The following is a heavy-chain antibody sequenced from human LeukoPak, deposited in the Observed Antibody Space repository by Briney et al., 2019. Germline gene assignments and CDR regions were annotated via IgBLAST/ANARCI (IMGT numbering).Heavy chain of an antibody. D-gene: IGHD3-3*01. J-gene: IGHJ4*02. CDR2: ISHSGST. CDR1: GGSFSGYY. CDR3: EFWSGTFDY. Sequence: SETLSLTCAVYGGSFSGYYWTWVRQPPGRGLEWIGEISHSGSTNYNPSLKSRATISVDMSKNQFSLRLTSVTAADTAVYYCEFWSGTFDYWGQGTLVTVSS. V-gene: IGHV4-34*01.